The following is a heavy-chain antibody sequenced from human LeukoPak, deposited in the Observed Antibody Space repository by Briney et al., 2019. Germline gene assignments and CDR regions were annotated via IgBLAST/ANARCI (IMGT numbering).Heavy chain of an antibody. D-gene: IGHD1-7*01. Sequence: PGGSLRLSCEGSGFTISTYSMNWVRQAPGKGLEWVLYISSSSNTIYYADSVKGRFTISRDNAKNSLYLQMNSLRAEDTAVYYCARDTPRPTATTGTTYDAFDIWGQGTMVTVSS. J-gene: IGHJ3*02. CDR2: ISSSSNTI. CDR3: ARDTPRPTATTGTTYDAFDI. V-gene: IGHV3-48*01. CDR1: GFTISTYS.